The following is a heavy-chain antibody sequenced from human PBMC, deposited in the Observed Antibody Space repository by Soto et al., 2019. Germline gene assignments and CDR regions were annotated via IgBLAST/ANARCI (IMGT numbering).Heavy chain of an antibody. D-gene: IGHD1-26*01. J-gene: IGHJ5*02. CDR1: GFTFSSYA. CDR2: ISGSGGST. Sequence: EEQLLESGGGLVQPGWSLRLSCVASGFTFSSYAMSWVRQAPGKGLEWVSAISGSGGSTYYIDSVEGRFTISRDNSKNTLYLQMNSLRPEDTAVYYCAKKWEILGWFDPWGQGTLVTVSS. CDR3: AKKWEILGWFDP. V-gene: IGHV3-23*01.